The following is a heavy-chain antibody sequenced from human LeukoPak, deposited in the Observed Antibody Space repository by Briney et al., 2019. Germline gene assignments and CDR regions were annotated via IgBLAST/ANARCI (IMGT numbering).Heavy chain of an antibody. CDR3: ARGVGGDRDY. V-gene: IGHV3-74*01. J-gene: IGHJ4*02. D-gene: IGHD2-21*02. CDR1: GFTFSSSW. Sequence: PGGSLRLSCAASGFTFSSSWMHWVRQALGKGLVWVSRINPDGSSTSHADSVKGRFTISRDNAKNTVYLQMNSLRAEDTAVYYCARGVGGDRDYWGQGTLVTVSS. CDR2: INPDGSST.